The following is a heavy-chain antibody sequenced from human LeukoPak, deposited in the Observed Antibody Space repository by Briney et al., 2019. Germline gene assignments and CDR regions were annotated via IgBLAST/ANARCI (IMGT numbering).Heavy chain of an antibody. CDR1: GFTLSNAW. CDR2: LKSKSDGGTT. CDR3: ATIMYGVRGVVGATAPFDY. J-gene: IGHJ4*02. D-gene: IGHD1-26*01. Sequence: GGSLRLSCAASGFTLSNAWMSWVRQAPEKGLEWVGRLKSKSDGGTTDYAAPVKGRFTISRDGSKNTLYLQMNSLKTEDTAVYYCATIMYGVRGVVGATAPFDYWGQGTLVTVSS. V-gene: IGHV3-15*01.